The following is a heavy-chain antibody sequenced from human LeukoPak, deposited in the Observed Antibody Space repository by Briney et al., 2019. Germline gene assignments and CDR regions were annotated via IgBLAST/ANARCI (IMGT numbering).Heavy chain of an antibody. J-gene: IGHJ4*02. D-gene: IGHD4-17*01. CDR2: IIPIFGTA. V-gene: IGHV1-69*13. CDR3: ARDLNGDYNRGDY. CDR1: GGTFSSYA. Sequence: GASVKVSCKASGGTFSSYAISWVRQAPGQGLEWMGGIIPIFGTANYAQKFQGRVTITADESTSTAYMELSSLRSEDTAVYYCARDLNGDYNRGDYWGQGTLVTVSS.